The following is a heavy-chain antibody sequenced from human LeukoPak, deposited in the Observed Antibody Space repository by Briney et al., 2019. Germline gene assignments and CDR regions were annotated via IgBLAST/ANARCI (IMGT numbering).Heavy chain of an antibody. Sequence: ASVKVSCKASGYIFTGYYMFWVRQAPGQGLEWMGWINPNSGGTNSAQKFQGRITMTRDTSISTAYMELSRLTSDDTAVYYCAISDPIAHNHVPYSSSTESLNDYWGQGTLVTVSS. V-gene: IGHV1-2*02. D-gene: IGHD6-6*01. CDR1: GYIFTGYY. CDR3: AISDPIAHNHVPYSSSTESLNDY. J-gene: IGHJ4*02. CDR2: INPNSGGT.